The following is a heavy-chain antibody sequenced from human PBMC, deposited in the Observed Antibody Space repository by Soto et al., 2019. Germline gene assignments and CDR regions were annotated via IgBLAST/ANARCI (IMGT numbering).Heavy chain of an antibody. Sequence: QVTLKESGPTLVKPTQTLTLTCTASGLSLRTTGVGVGWVRQPPGKALEWLALLYWDDDQRYSPSLRSRLTIAKDISEKQVVLTMTNMDTVDTATYYCVQSRCGGDCLEIYSSHAYNGLDVWGQGTTVTVSS. J-gene: IGHJ6*02. V-gene: IGHV2-5*02. D-gene: IGHD2-21*02. CDR3: VQSRCGGDCLEIYSSHAYNGLDV. CDR1: GLSLRTTGVG. CDR2: LYWDDDQ.